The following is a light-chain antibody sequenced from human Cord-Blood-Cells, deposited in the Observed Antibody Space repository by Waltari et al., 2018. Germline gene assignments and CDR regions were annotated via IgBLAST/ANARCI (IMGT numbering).Light chain of an antibody. J-gene: IGKJ2*01. CDR1: QSVLYSSNNKNY. CDR3: QQYYSTPPA. V-gene: IGKV4-1*01. CDR2: WAS. Sequence: IVIPQSPDSLAVSLGETATIHCKSSQSVLYSSNNKNYLAWYQQKPGQPPKLPIYWASTRESGVPDRFSGSGSGTDFTLTISSLQAEDVAVYYCQQYYSTPPAFGQGTKLEIK.